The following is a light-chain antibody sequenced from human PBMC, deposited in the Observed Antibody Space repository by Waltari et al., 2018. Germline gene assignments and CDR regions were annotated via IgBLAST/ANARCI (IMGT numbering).Light chain of an antibody. Sequence: EIVLTQSPATLSLSPGERATLSCRASQSVRVYLSWYQQKPGQAPSLLIYDTSNRASGTPARFSGSGSGTDFSLSISSLEPEDFAVYYCQQRHNWPLTFGGGTKVEIK. J-gene: IGKJ4*01. CDR2: DTS. CDR3: QQRHNWPLT. CDR1: QSVRVY. V-gene: IGKV3-11*01.